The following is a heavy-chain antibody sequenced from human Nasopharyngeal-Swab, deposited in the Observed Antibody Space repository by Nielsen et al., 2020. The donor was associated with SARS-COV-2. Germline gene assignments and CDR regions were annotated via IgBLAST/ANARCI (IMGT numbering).Heavy chain of an antibody. CDR2: TRHSGSG. D-gene: IGHD2-2*01. Sequence: WIRQPQGKGLEWIGETRHSGSGNYKPSLNSRVSMSVDASKNQFSLKLDSVTAADTAVYYCARGGRHGCSSANRPCAIDVWGQGATVTVSS. J-gene: IGHJ6*02. V-gene: IGHV4-34*01. CDR3: ARGGRHGCSSANRPCAIDV.